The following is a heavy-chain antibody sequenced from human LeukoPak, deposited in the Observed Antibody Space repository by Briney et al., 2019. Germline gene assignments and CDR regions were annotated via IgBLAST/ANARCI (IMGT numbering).Heavy chain of an antibody. CDR3: SEDPPAARSPYYYYYYMDV. CDR2: ISGSGGST. J-gene: IGHJ6*03. CDR1: GFTFSSYA. D-gene: IGHD6-6*01. Sequence: GGSLRLSCAASGFTFSSYAMSWVRQAPGKGLEWVSAISGSGGSTYYADSVKGRFTISRDNSKNTLYLQMNSLRAEDTAVYYCSEDPPAARSPYYYYYYMDVWGKGTTVTVSS. V-gene: IGHV3-23*01.